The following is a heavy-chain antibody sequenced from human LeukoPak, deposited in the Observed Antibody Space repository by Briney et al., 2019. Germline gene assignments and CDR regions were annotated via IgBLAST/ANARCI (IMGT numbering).Heavy chain of an antibody. V-gene: IGHV4-34*01. Sequence: SETLSLTCAVYGGSFSGYYWSWIRQPPGRGPEWIGEINHSGSTNYNPSLKSRVTISVDTSKNQFSLKLSSVTAADTAVYYCAKEAGYSSGWLDYWGQGTLVTVSS. CDR1: GGSFSGYY. D-gene: IGHD6-19*01. CDR2: INHSGST. J-gene: IGHJ4*02. CDR3: AKEAGYSSGWLDY.